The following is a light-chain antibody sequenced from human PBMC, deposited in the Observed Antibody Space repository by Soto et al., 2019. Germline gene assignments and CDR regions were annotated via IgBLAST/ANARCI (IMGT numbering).Light chain of an antibody. J-gene: IGLJ1*01. Sequence: QSVLTQPRSVSGSPGQSVTISCTGTSSDVGGYNYVSWYQQHPGKAPKLMIYDVSKRPSGVPDRFSGSKSGNTASLTISGLQAEDEADCYCCSYAGSYSYDFGTGTKLTVL. CDR3: CSYAGSYSYD. CDR1: SSDVGGYNY. V-gene: IGLV2-11*01. CDR2: DVS.